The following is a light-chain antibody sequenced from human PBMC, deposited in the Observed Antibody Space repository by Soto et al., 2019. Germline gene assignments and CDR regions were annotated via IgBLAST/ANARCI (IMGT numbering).Light chain of an antibody. CDR3: SSYTSTRTVI. J-gene: IGLJ2*01. CDR1: SNDIGGYNF. Sequence: QSVLTQPASVSGSPGQSITISCTGTSNDIGGYNFVSWYQHHPGKAPKRIIYELNKRPSGVYNRFSASKSGNTASLTISGLQAEDEADYYCSSYTSTRTVIFGGGTKLTV. CDR2: ELN. V-gene: IGLV2-14*01.